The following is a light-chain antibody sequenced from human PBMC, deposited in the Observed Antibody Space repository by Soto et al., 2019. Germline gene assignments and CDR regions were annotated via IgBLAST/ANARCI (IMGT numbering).Light chain of an antibody. CDR3: QQTYNAPRT. V-gene: IGKV1-39*01. Sequence: DIQMTQSPSLSPSVGDRITITCRASQGITTYLNWYQQKQGKAPKXXIYATTTLQSGVPARFSGSGSGTDFSITISSLQPEDFATYYGQQTYNAPRTFGQGTKGDIK. CDR2: ATT. CDR1: QGITTY. J-gene: IGKJ1*01.